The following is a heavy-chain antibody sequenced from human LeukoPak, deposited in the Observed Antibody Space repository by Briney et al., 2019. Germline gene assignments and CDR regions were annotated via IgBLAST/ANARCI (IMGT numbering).Heavy chain of an antibody. Sequence: ASMKVSCKASGYPFSSYGLTWVRQAPGQGLEWVAWISAFSGRTHYALKFQDRVTMTTDTSTTTAYMELRSLRSDDTAVYYCARDKKDDFWSGYYFTPPLDIWGQGTLVTVSS. CDR2: ISAFSGRT. CDR1: GYPFSSYG. D-gene: IGHD3-3*01. CDR3: ARDKKDDFWSGYYFTPPLDI. J-gene: IGHJ3*02. V-gene: IGHV1-18*01.